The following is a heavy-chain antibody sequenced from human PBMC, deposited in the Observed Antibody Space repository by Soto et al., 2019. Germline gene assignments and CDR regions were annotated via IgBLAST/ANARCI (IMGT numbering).Heavy chain of an antibody. J-gene: IGHJ4*02. CDR3: AASPSAGY. CDR2: IYSSGGA. CDR1: GFTVSNNY. V-gene: IGHV3-53*02. Sequence: EVQLVETGGGLIQPGGSLRLSCAVSGFTVSNNYMKWVRQAPGQGLEWVSLIYSSGGAYYADSVKGRFTISRDSNTLYLQMNNLRAEDTAVYYCAASPSAGYWGRGTLVTVSS.